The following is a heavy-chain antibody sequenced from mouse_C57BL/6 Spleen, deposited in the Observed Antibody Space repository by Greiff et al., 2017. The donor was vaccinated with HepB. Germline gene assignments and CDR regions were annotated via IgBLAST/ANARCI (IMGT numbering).Heavy chain of an antibody. Sequence: EVKVVESEGGLVQPGSSMKLSCTASGFTFSDYYMAWVRQVPEKGLEWVANINYDGSSTYYLDSLKSRFIISRDNAKNILYLQMSSLKSEDTATYYCAREGGYYAMDYWGQGTSVTVSS. J-gene: IGHJ4*01. CDR3: AREGGYYAMDY. V-gene: IGHV5-16*01. CDR2: INYDGSST. CDR1: GFTFSDYY. D-gene: IGHD1-1*02.